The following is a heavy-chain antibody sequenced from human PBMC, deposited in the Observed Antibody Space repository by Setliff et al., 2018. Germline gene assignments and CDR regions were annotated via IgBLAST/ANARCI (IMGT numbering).Heavy chain of an antibody. CDR1: GGSFRGYY. J-gene: IGHJ4*02. D-gene: IGHD2-21*01. V-gene: IGHV4-34*12. CDR2: IIDSGST. Sequence: PSETLSLTCAVYGGSFRGYYWSWIRQPPGKRLEWIGEIIDSGSTNYNPSLKSRFTISMDTSKNQFSLKVSSVTAADTAVYYCARSFPRDEKFLHDYWGQGALVTVSS. CDR3: ARSFPRDEKFLHDY.